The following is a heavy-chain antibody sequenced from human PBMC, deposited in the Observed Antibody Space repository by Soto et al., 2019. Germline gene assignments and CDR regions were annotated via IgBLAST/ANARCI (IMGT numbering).Heavy chain of an antibody. Sequence: GESLKISCAASGFTFSSYWMSWVRQAPGKGLEWVANIKQDGSEKYYVDSVKGRFTISRDNAKNSLYLQMNSLRAEDTAVYYCARGRDFHYYYYMDVWGKGTTVTVSS. CDR2: IKQDGSEK. CDR1: GFTFSSYW. V-gene: IGHV3-7*01. J-gene: IGHJ6*03. CDR3: ARGRDFHYYYYMDV. D-gene: IGHD3-3*01.